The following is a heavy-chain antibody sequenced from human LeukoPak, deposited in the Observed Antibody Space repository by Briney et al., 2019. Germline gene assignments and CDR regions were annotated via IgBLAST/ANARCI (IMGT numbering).Heavy chain of an antibody. CDR2: INPNSGGT. V-gene: IGHV1-2*02. Sequence: GASVKVSCKASGYTFTGYYMHWVRQAPGQGLEWMGWINPNSGGTNYAQKFQGRVTMTRDTSISTAYMELSRLRSDDTAVYYCAISRMYYYGSGTFDPWGQGTLVTVSS. CDR1: GYTFTGYY. CDR3: AISRMYYYGSGTFDP. D-gene: IGHD3-10*01. J-gene: IGHJ5*02.